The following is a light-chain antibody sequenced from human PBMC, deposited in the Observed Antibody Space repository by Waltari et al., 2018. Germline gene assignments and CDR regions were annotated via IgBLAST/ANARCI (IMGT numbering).Light chain of an antibody. CDR1: SSTIGNTA. V-gene: IGLV1-36*01. Sequence: QSVLTQPPSVSEAPRQRVTISCSGSSSTIGNTAVNWYQQLPGKAPKLLIYYDDLLPSGVSDRFSGSKSGTSASLAISGLQSEDEADYYCAAWDDSLNGSYVFGTGTKVTVL. CDR2: YDD. J-gene: IGLJ1*01. CDR3: AAWDDSLNGSYV.